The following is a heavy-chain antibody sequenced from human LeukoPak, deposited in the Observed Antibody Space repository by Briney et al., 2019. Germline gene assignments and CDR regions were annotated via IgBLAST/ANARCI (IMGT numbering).Heavy chain of an antibody. J-gene: IGHJ4*02. CDR2: ISGSGGST. V-gene: IGHV3-23*01. CDR3: AKDLYDLVYAISFDY. D-gene: IGHD2-8*01. Sequence: TGGSLRLSCAASGCSFSIYAMSWVRQAPGKGLEWVSAISGSGGSTYYADSVKGRFTISRDNSKNTLYLQINSLRDEDTAVYYCAKDLYDLVYAISFDYWGQGTLVTVSS. CDR1: GCSFSIYA.